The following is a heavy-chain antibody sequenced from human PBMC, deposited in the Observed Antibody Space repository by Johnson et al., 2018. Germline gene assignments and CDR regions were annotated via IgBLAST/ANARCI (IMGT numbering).Heavy chain of an antibody. J-gene: IGHJ4*02. CDR1: GFTFPNYA. CDR3: AKESPYITRRFYYFDS. Sequence: VQLQESGGGLVQPGGSLRLSCAASGFTFPNYAMSWVRQAPGKGLAWVSAISSSAHATYYADSVKARITISRDNSKNQLYLLMSSLTAEDTALYFRAKESPYITRRFYYFDSCGPGTLVTVAS. D-gene: IGHD3-16*01. CDR2: ISSSAHAT. V-gene: IGHV3-23*01.